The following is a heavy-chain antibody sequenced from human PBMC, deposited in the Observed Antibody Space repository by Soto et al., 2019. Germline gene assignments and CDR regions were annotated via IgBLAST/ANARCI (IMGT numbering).Heavy chain of an antibody. D-gene: IGHD3-3*01. Sequence: GASVKVSCKASGYTFINFYMHWVRQAPGQGLEWMGIINPSGGDTSYAQKFQGRVTMTRDTSTSTVYMELSSLRSEDTAVYYCSRTRDYDFWSGPPGAIWGQGTMVTVSS. CDR2: INPSGGDT. J-gene: IGHJ3*02. CDR1: GYTFINFY. CDR3: SRTRDYDFWSGPPGAI. V-gene: IGHV1-46*03.